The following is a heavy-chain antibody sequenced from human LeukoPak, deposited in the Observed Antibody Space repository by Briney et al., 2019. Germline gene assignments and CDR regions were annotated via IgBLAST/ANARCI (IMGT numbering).Heavy chain of an antibody. CDR2: TSASGSST. V-gene: IGHV3-23*01. CDR3: AKHLGWGPSGSNWFDP. CDR1: GFTFSAYA. Sequence: GGSLRLSCVASGFTFSAYAMSWVRQAPGKGLEWVSGTSASGSSTYYADSVEGRFTISRDNSKNTLYLQMNSLRAEDTAVYYCAKHLGWGPSGSNWFDPWGQGTLVTVSS. D-gene: IGHD6-25*01. J-gene: IGHJ5*02.